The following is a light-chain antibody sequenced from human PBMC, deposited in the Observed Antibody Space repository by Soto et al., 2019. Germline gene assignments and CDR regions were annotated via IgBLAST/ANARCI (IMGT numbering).Light chain of an antibody. Sequence: DIVLTQSPGTLSVSPGERATLSCRASQTISSNYLAWSQQKPGQPPSLLIYGTSSRAPGIPDRFSGSGSGTDFTLTSSRREPEDAAIYYCQQYGSWTFGQGTKVEIK. CDR2: GTS. V-gene: IGKV3-20*01. J-gene: IGKJ1*01. CDR1: QTISSNY. CDR3: QQYGSWT.